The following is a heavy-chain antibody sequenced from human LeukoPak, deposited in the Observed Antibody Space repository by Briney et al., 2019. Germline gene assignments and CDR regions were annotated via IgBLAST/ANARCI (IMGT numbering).Heavy chain of an antibody. CDR1: GFTFSSYG. J-gene: IGHJ5*02. CDR2: IWYDGSNK. Sequence: GGSLRLSCAASGFTFSSYGMHWVRQAPGKGLEWVAVIWYDGSNKYYADSVKGRFTTSRDNSKNTLYLQMNSLRAEDTAVYYCARDSNPGGWFDPWGQGTLVTVSS. CDR3: ARDSNPGGWFDP. V-gene: IGHV3-33*01. D-gene: IGHD2-8*02.